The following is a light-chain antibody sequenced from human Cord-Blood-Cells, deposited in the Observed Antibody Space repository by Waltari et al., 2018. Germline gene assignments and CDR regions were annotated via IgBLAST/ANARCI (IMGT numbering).Light chain of an antibody. CDR1: QSVSSN. CDR2: GAS. CDR3: QQYNNWPPLT. Sequence: EIVMTQSPAPLSVSPGERATLSCRASQSVSSNLAWYQQKPGQAPRLLIYGASTRATGIPARFIGSGSATEFTLTISSLQSEDFAVYYCQQYNNWPPLTFGGGTKVEIK. J-gene: IGKJ4*01. V-gene: IGKV3-15*01.